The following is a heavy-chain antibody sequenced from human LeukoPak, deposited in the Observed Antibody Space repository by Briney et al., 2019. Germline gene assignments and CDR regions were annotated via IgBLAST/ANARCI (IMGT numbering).Heavy chain of an antibody. CDR2: INPNSGGT. D-gene: IGHD6-13*01. V-gene: IGHV1-2*02. J-gene: IGHJ4*02. Sequence: APVKVSCKASGYTFTGYYMHWVRQAPGQGLEWMGWINPNSGGTNYAQKFQGRVTMTRDTSISTAYMELSRLRSDDTAVYYCARPTYTSSSRYFFDYWGQGTLVTVSS. CDR3: ARPTYTSSSRYFFDY. CDR1: GYTFTGYY.